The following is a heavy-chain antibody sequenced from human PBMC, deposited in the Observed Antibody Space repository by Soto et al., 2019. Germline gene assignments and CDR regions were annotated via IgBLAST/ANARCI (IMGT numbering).Heavy chain of an antibody. CDR3: ARQWGGDY. CDR1: GGSIGSHY. D-gene: IGHD3-16*01. Sequence: QVQLQESGPGLVKPSETLSLTCTVSGGSIGSHYWSWIRQPPGEGLEWIGRASYSGSPNYNPSLKSRVTISIHTSKNQFPLKLTSVTAADTAVYYCARQWGGDYWGQGTLVTVSS. J-gene: IGHJ4*02. V-gene: IGHV4-59*08. CDR2: ASYSGSP.